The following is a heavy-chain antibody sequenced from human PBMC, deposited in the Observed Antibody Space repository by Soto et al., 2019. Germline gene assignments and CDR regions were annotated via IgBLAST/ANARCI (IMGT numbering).Heavy chain of an antibody. CDR1: GFTFSSYS. Sequence: PGGSLRLSCAASGFTFSSYSRNWVRQAPGKGLEWVSSISSSSSYIYYADSVKGRFTISRDNAKNSLYLQMNSLRAEDTAVYYCARVMWVAGHAEYFQHWGQGTLVTVSS. CDR3: ARVMWVAGHAEYFQH. D-gene: IGHD6-19*01. J-gene: IGHJ1*01. CDR2: ISSSSSYI. V-gene: IGHV3-21*01.